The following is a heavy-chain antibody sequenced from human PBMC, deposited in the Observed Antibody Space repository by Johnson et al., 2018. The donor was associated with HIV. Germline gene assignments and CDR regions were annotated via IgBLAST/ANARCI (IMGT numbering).Heavy chain of an antibody. CDR2: ISGSGVTT. CDR3: AKVMYYYARGAFDF. J-gene: IGHJ3*01. Sequence: EVLLLESGGGLVQPGGSLRLSCAASGFNFKRYAMTWVRQAPGKGLEWVSSISGSGVTTYYVDSVKGRFTISRDDSRNTLYVQMNSLRAEDTAIYYCAKVMYYYARGAFDFWGQGTMVTVSS. V-gene: IGHV3-23*01. CDR1: GFNFKRYA. D-gene: IGHD3-10*01.